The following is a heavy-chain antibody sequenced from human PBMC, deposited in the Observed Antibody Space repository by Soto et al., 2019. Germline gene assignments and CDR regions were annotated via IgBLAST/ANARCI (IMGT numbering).Heavy chain of an antibody. CDR1: GDSVSSNSAA. D-gene: IGHD6-13*01. CDR2: TYYRSKWYN. Sequence: SQTLSLTCAISGDSVSSNSAAWNWIRQSPSRGLEWLGRTYYRSKWYNDYAVSVKSRITINPDTSKNQFSLQLNSVTPEDTAVYYCAREGYSSSWYREDYFDYWGQGTLVTVSS. J-gene: IGHJ4*02. V-gene: IGHV6-1*01. CDR3: AREGYSSSWYREDYFDY.